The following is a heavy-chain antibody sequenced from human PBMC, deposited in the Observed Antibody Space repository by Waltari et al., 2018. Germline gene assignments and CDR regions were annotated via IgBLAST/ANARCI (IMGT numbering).Heavy chain of an antibody. D-gene: IGHD6-19*01. V-gene: IGHV1-69*01. J-gene: IGHJ6*02. CDR2: IIPIFGTA. CDR1: GGTFSSYA. CDR3: ARGPGIAVAGTLDYYYGMDV. Sequence: QVQLVQSGAEVKKPGSSVKVSCKASGGTFSSYAISWVRQAPGQGLEWMGGIIPIFGTANDAQKCQGRVTITADESTSTAYMELSSLRSEDTAVYYCARGPGIAVAGTLDYYYGMDVWGQGTTVTVSS.